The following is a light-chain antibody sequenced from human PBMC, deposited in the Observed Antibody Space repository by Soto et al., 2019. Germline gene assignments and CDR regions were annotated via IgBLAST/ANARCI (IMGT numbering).Light chain of an antibody. CDR3: QKYNSAPHT. Sequence: DIQLTQSPFSLSASVGARVTLTCRASQGISNYLAWYQQKPGKVPKLLIYAASTLQSGVPSRFSGSGSGTDFTLTISSLQPEDVATYYCQKYNSAPHTFGQGTRLEI. J-gene: IGKJ5*01. CDR1: QGISNY. CDR2: AAS. V-gene: IGKV1-27*01.